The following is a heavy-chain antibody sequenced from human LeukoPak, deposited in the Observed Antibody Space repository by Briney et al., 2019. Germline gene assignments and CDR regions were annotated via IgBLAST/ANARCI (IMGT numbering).Heavy chain of an antibody. Sequence: GGSPRLSCVASGFPFGNYAMSWVRQAPGKGLEWVSSLSANGHNTYYADSVKGRFTISRDNSVSTLYLQMSSLRAEDTAVYYCAKQDIVVVPATLFFKTEFDFWGQGTLVTVSS. V-gene: IGHV3-23*01. CDR2: LSANGHNT. CDR3: AKQDIVVVPATLFFKTEFDF. J-gene: IGHJ4*02. CDR1: GFPFGNYA. D-gene: IGHD2-2*01.